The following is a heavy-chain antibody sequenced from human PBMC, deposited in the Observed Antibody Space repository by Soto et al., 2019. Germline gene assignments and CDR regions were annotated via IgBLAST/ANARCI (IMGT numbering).Heavy chain of an antibody. CDR2: LYYSGST. CDR3: AREDGSSVGYFGV. D-gene: IGHD6-6*01. J-gene: IGHJ1*01. CDR1: GGSVSSGSYY. Sequence: QVQLQESGPGLVKPSETLSLNCPVSGGSVSSGSYYWSWIRQPTGKGLEWIGYLYYSGSTNYNPYVKGRVTISVDTSKNQFSLQLSSVTAAYLAVYYWAREDGSSVGYFGVCGHVTLVTVSA. V-gene: IGHV4-61*01.